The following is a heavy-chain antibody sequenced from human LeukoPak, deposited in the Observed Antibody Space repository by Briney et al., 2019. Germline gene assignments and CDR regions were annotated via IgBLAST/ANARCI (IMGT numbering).Heavy chain of an antibody. Sequence: GGSLRLSCVGSGFTFSSYSMNWVRQAPGKGLEWVSSIYARNTYIYYADSLKGRFTISRDGAKNSLYLQMNSLRGEDTAVYYCARVSRIAYSSSWSLDYWGQGTLVTVSS. V-gene: IGHV3-21*01. CDR1: GFTFSSYS. J-gene: IGHJ4*02. D-gene: IGHD6-13*01. CDR2: IYARNTYI. CDR3: ARVSRIAYSSSWSLDY.